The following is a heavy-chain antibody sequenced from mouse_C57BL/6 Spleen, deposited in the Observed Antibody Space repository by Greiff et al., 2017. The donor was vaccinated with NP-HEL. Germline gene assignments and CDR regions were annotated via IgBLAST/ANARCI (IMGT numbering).Heavy chain of an antibody. J-gene: IGHJ3*01. D-gene: IGHD1-1*01. CDR1: GFTFSSYT. Sequence: EVKVVESGGGLVKPGGSLKLSCAASGFTFSSYTMSWVRQTPEKRLEWVATISGGGGNTYYPDSVKGRFTISRDNAKNTLYLQMSSLRSEDTALYYCARQGIYGSSSFAYWGQGTLVTVSA. CDR2: ISGGGGNT. V-gene: IGHV5-9*01. CDR3: ARQGIYGSSSFAY.